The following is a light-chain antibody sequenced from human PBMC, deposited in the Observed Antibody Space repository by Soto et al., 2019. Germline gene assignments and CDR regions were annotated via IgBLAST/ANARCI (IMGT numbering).Light chain of an antibody. CDR1: SGHNNYI. Sequence: QPVLTQPSSASASLGSSVKLTCTLSSGHNNYIIAWHQQQPGKAPRYLMKLEGSGTYNKGSGVPDRFSGSSSGADRYLTISNLQFEDEADYYCETWDSNIRVFGGGTQLTVL. CDR2: LEGSGTY. J-gene: IGLJ3*02. CDR3: ETWDSNIRV. V-gene: IGLV4-60*02.